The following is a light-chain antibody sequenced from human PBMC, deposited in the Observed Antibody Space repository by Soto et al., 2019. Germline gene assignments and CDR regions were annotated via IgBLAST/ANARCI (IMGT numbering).Light chain of an antibody. J-gene: IGKJ1*01. CDR2: DAS. Sequence: DIQMTQSPSTLSGSVGYRVTITCRASETISNWLAWYQQKPGKAPKLLIYDASTLQGGVPSRFSGSGSGTEFTLTISSLQPDDFATYYCQQYNGFSTFGQGTKVDI. CDR1: ETISNW. V-gene: IGKV1-5*01. CDR3: QQYNGFST.